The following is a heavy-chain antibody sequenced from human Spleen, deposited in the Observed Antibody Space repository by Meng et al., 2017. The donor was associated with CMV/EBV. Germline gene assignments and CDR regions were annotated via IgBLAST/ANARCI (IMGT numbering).Heavy chain of an antibody. CDR1: GFTFSSYW. V-gene: IGHV3-74*01. CDR3: AKDKGRYCSSNSCFPYDY. J-gene: IGHJ4*02. CDR2: INSDGSST. D-gene: IGHD2-2*01. Sequence: GESLKISCAASGFTFSSYWMHWVRQAPGKGLVWVSRINSDGSSTSYADSVKGRFTISRDNAKNSLYLQMNSLRAEDTAVYYCAKDKGRYCSSNSCFPYDYWGQGTLVTVSS.